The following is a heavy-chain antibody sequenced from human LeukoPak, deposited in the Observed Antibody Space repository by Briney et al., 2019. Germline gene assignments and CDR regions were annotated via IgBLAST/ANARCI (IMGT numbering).Heavy chain of an antibody. J-gene: IGHJ4*02. CDR3: AKDAFRVKMLVVRGPHYFDY. D-gene: IGHD3-10*01. CDR2: IEQDGSET. V-gene: IGHV3-7*01. Sequence: PGGSLRLSCAASGFPFSNYWMTWVRQAPGKGLEWVATIEQDGSETYYLGSVKGRFIISRDNAKNSLHLQMNSLRAEDTAIYYCAKDAFRVKMLVVRGPHYFDYWGQGTLVTVSS. CDR1: GFPFSNYW.